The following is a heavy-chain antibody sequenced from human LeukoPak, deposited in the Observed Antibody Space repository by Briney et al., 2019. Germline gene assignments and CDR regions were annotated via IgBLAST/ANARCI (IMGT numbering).Heavy chain of an antibody. V-gene: IGHV4-30-2*01. CDR2: IYHSGST. J-gene: IGHJ5*02. Sequence: PSETLSLTCAVSGGSISSGGYSWSWIRQPPGKGLEWIGYIYHSGSTYYSPSLKSRVTISVDTSKNQFSLKLSSVTAADTAVYYCARERTIFGVVIAAKKYNWFDPWGQGTLVTVSS. CDR1: GGSISSGGYS. CDR3: ARERTIFGVVIAAKKYNWFDP. D-gene: IGHD3-3*01.